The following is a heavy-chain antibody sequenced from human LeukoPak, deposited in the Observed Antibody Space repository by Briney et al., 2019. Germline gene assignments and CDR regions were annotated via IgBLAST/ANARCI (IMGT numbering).Heavy chain of an antibody. V-gene: IGHV3-48*01. CDR3: ARAPWPF. CDR1: GFAFSSYS. Sequence: GGSLRLSRVASGFAFSSYSMNWVRQAPGKGLEWISYISSSSSTIYYADSVKGRFTISRGNAKNSLYLQMNCLRAEDTAVYYCARAPWPFWGQGTLVTVSS. J-gene: IGHJ4*02. CDR2: ISSSSSTI.